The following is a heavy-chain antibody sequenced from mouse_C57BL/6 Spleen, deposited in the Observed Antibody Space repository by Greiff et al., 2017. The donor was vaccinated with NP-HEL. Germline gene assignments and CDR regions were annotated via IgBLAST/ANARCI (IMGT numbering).Heavy chain of an antibody. CDR2: IRSKSSNYAT. Sequence: DVHLVESGGGLVQPKGSLKLSCAASGFTFNTYAMHWVRQAPGKGLEWVARIRSKSSNYATYYADSVKDRFTISRDDSQSMLYLQMNNLKTEDTAMYYCVRDKRDDYGYYAMDYWGQGTSVTVSS. CDR1: GFTFNTYA. V-gene: IGHV10-3*01. CDR3: VRDKRDDYGYYAMDY. D-gene: IGHD2-4*01. J-gene: IGHJ4*01.